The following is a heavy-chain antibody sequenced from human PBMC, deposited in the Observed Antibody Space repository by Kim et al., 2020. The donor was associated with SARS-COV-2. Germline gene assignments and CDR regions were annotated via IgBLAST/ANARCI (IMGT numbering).Heavy chain of an antibody. J-gene: IGHJ5*02. CDR2: ISGNGART. D-gene: IGHD3-9*01. CDR1: GFTFGDYA. Sequence: GGSLRLSCAASGFTFGDYAMHWVRQAQGKGLEWVSVISGNGARTYYADSMKGRFTISRDNSKNSLYLQMNSLRTEDTALYYCAKGPAQILTAYLGFNWFDPWGQGTLVTVSS. CDR3: AKGPAQILTAYLGFNWFDP. V-gene: IGHV3-43*02.